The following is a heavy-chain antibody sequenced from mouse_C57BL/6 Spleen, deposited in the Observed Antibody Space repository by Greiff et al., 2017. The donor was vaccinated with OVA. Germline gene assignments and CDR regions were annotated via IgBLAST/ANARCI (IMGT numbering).Heavy chain of an antibody. CDR2: IRNKANNHAT. CDR1: GFTFSDAW. Sequence: EVKLVESGGGLVQPGGSMKLSCAASGFTFSDAWMDWVRQSPEKGLEWVAEIRNKANNHATYYAESVKGRFTISRDDSKSSVYLQMNSLRAEDTGIYYCTRHYYDYDGTYFDVWGTGTTVTVSS. V-gene: IGHV6-6*01. J-gene: IGHJ1*03. D-gene: IGHD2-4*01. CDR3: TRHYYDYDGTYFDV.